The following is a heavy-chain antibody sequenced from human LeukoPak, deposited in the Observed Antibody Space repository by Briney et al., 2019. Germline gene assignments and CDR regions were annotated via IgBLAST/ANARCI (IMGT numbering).Heavy chain of an antibody. Sequence: PGESLKISCKGSGYSFTTYWIGWVRQMPGKGLEWMGIIYHGDSDTKYSPSFQGQFTISADKSISTAFLQWTSLKASDTAMYYCARLLNYHGSGNFDYWGQGTLVTVSS. CDR2: IYHGDSDT. CDR3: ARLLNYHGSGNFDY. J-gene: IGHJ4*02. V-gene: IGHV5-51*01. D-gene: IGHD3-10*01. CDR1: GYSFTTYW.